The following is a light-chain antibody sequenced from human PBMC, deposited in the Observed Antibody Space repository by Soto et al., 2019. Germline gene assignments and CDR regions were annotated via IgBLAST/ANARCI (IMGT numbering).Light chain of an antibody. CDR1: KNDIGVYDF. V-gene: IGLV2-8*01. CDR3: KSYAGSNTYV. CDR2: EVV. Sequence: ALTQPPSASGSPGQSVTISCTGTKNDIGVYDFVSWYQHHPGKAPRLIIYEVVQRPSGVPDRFSGSKSGNTASLTVSGLQAADEADYFCKSYAGSNTYVFGSGTKATVL. J-gene: IGLJ1*01.